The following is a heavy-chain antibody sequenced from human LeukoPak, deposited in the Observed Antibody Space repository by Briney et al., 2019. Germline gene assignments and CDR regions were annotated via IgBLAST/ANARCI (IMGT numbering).Heavy chain of an antibody. CDR3: ARGFEFGELYDY. D-gene: IGHD3-10*01. Sequence: SETLSLTCTVSGYSISSGYYWGWIRQPPGKGLEWIGSIYHSGSTYYNPSLKSRVTISVDTSKNQFSLKLSSVTAADTAVYYCARGFEFGELYDYWGQGTLVTVSS. V-gene: IGHV4-38-2*02. CDR2: IYHSGST. J-gene: IGHJ4*02. CDR1: GYSISSGYY.